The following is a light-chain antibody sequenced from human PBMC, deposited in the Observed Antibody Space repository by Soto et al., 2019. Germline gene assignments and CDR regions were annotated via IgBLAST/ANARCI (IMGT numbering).Light chain of an antibody. CDR2: GAS. CDR1: QSVSSNY. CDR3: QKHGGSLSWT. V-gene: IGKV3-20*01. Sequence: EVVLTQSPGTLSLSPGERATLSCRASQSVSSNYLAWYQHKPGQAPRLLIYGASDRAAGIPDRFSGGGSGTDFTLTISRLEPEDFAVYYCQKHGGSLSWTFGQGTKVDIK. J-gene: IGKJ1*01.